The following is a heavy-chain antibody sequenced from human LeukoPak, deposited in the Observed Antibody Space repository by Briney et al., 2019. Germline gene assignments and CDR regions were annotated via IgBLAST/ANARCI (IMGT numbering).Heavy chain of an antibody. CDR3: ARDTADYDFWSGYYRGETFDY. CDR1: GFTFSSYS. CDR2: ISSSSSTI. J-gene: IGHJ4*02. Sequence: PGGSLRLSCAASGFTFSSYSMNWVRQAPGKGLEWVSYISSSSSTIYYADSVKGRFTISRDNAKNSLYLQMNSLRDEDTAVYYCARDTADYDFWSGYYRGETFDYWGQGTLVTVSS. D-gene: IGHD3-3*01. V-gene: IGHV3-48*02.